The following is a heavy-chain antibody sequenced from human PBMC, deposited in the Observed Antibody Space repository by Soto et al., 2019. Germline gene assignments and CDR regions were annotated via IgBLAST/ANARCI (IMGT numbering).Heavy chain of an antibody. Sequence: QITLKESCPTVVKPTQTLTLTCTVSGFSLSGSGAGVGWIRPPPGKALEWLGVIYWDDDKRYSPSLQSRLTFTRDTSKNQVVLTLTNVGPLDTGKYYCARRDSHEALEYDVWGQGTLVTVSS. CDR2: IYWDDDK. J-gene: IGHJ4*02. D-gene: IGHD1-1*01. V-gene: IGHV2-5*02. CDR3: ARRDSHEALEYDV. CDR1: GFSLSGSGAG.